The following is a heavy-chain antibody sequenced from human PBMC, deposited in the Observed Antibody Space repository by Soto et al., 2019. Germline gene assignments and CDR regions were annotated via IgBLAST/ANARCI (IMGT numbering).Heavy chain of an antibody. CDR1: GGYISSYY. CDR3: ARAPRGNYGYPSYFDY. CDR2: IYYSGST. Sequence: SETMSLTCTVSGGYISSYYWSWIRQHPGKGLEWIGYIYYSGSTNYNPSLKSRVTISVDTSKNQFSLKLSSVTAADTAVYYCARAPRGNYGYPSYFDYWGQGTLVTVSS. D-gene: IGHD3-10*01. J-gene: IGHJ4*02. V-gene: IGHV4-59*01.